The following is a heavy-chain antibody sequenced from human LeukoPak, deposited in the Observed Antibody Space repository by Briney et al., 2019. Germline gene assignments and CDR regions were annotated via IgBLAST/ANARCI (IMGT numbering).Heavy chain of an antibody. Sequence: GGSLRLSCAASGFTFSSYWMHWVRQAPGKGLVWVSRINSDGSRTTYADSVKGRFTISRDNAKNTLYLQMNSLRAEDTAVYYCARGRYCSGGSCYYLGDWFDPWGQGTLVTVSS. CDR2: INSDGSRT. D-gene: IGHD2-15*01. CDR3: ARGRYCSGGSCYYLGDWFDP. V-gene: IGHV3-74*03. CDR1: GFTFSSYW. J-gene: IGHJ5*02.